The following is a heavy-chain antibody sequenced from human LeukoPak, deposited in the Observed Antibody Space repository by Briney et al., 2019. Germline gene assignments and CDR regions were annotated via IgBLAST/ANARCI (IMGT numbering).Heavy chain of an antibody. V-gene: IGHV3-21*01. CDR2: ISSSSSYI. Sequence: GGSLRLSCAASGFTFSSYSMNWVRQASGKGLEWVSSISSSSSYIYYADSVKGRFTISRDNAKNSLYLQMNSLRAEDTAVYYCAGARFGALLYVYWGQGSLVTVPS. CDR1: GFTFSSYS. D-gene: IGHD3-10*01. J-gene: IGHJ4*02. CDR3: AGARFGALLYVY.